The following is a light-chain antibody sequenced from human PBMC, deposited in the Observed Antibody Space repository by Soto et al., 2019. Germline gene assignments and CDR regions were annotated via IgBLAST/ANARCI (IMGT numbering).Light chain of an antibody. Sequence: IQMTQSPSSVSASVVDRVIITCRASQSISNHLNWYQQKPGKAPRLLIYDASSLESGVPSRFSGSGSGTEFTLTISSLQPDDFATYYCQQYHEYWFGQGTKVDI. CDR2: DAS. CDR3: QQYHEYW. V-gene: IGKV1D-13*01. J-gene: IGKJ1*01. CDR1: QSISNH.